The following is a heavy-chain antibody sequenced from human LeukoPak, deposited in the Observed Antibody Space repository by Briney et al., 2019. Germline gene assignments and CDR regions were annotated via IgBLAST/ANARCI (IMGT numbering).Heavy chain of an antibody. Sequence: PGRSLRLSCAASGFTFSSYGMHWVRQAPGKGREWVAVISYDGSNKYYADSVKGRFTISRDNSKNTLYLQMNSLRAEDTAVYYCAKDREVRGVISRLYYYGMDVWGQGTTVTVSS. CDR3: AKDREVRGVISRLYYYGMDV. CDR1: GFTFSSYG. J-gene: IGHJ6*02. CDR2: ISYDGSNK. V-gene: IGHV3-30*18. D-gene: IGHD3-10*01.